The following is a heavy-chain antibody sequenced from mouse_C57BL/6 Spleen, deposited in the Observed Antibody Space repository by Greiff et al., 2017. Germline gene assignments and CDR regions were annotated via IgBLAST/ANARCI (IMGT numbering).Heavy chain of an antibody. D-gene: IGHD4-1*01. CDR3: VSPQLTGTWGYAMDY. V-gene: IGHV10-1*01. J-gene: IGHJ4*01. CDR1: GFSFNTYA. CDR2: IRSKSNNYAT. Sequence: EVHLVESGGGLVQPKGSLKLSCAASGFSFNTYAMNWVRQAPGKGLEWVARIRSKSNNYATYYADSVKDRFTISRDDSESMLYLQMNNLKTEDTAMYYCVSPQLTGTWGYAMDYWGQGTSVTVSS.